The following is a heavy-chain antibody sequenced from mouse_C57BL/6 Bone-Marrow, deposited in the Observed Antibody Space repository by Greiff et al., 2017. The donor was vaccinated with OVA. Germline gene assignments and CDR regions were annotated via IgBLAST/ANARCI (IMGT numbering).Heavy chain of an antibody. CDR1: GYTFTDYY. V-gene: IGHV1-26*01. CDR3: DIYYGLYYAMDY. J-gene: IGHJ4*01. D-gene: IGHD2-1*01. Sequence: EVQLQQSGPELVKPGASVKISCKASGYTFTDYYMNWVKQSHGKSLEWIGDINPNNGGTSYNQKFKGKATLTVDKSSSTAYMELRSLTSEDSAVYYCDIYYGLYYAMDYWGQGTSVTVSS. CDR2: INPNNGGT.